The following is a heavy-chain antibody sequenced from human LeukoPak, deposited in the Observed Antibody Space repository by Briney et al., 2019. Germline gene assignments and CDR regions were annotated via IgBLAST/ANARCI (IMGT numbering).Heavy chain of an antibody. Sequence: TGGSLRLSCAASGFSFSDSYMSWIRQAPGKGLEWLSYISSSGHTIYYADSVKGRFTISRDNAKNSLYLQMSSLRAEDTAVYFCARDYGGNSEYYFDYWGQGTLVTVSS. CDR1: GFSFSDSY. CDR2: ISSSGHTI. J-gene: IGHJ4*02. V-gene: IGHV3-11*01. D-gene: IGHD4-23*01. CDR3: ARDYGGNSEYYFDY.